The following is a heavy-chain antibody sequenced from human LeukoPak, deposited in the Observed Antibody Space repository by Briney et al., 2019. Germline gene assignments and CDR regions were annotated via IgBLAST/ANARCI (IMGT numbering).Heavy chain of an antibody. CDR2: ISAYNGNT. Sequence: ASVKVSCKASGYTFTSYGISWVRQAPGQGLEWMGWISAYNGNTNYAQKLQGRVTMTTDTSTSTAYMELRSLRSEDTAVYYCATLQVVVVAATRLYYFDYWGQGTLVTVSS. CDR3: ATLQVVVVAATRLYYFDY. J-gene: IGHJ4*02. CDR1: GYTFTSYG. V-gene: IGHV1-18*01. D-gene: IGHD2-15*01.